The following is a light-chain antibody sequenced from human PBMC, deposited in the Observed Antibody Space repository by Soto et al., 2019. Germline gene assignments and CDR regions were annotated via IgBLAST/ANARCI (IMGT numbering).Light chain of an antibody. Sequence: DIQLTQSPSFLSASVGDRVTISCRASQDTRRNLAWYQQETGRAPRLLIYAASIVQSGVPSRFSGSGSGTEFTLTVNGLQPEDFATYYCQQLNAYPHTFGQGTKVEIK. CDR3: QQLNAYPHT. J-gene: IGKJ2*01. CDR1: QDTRRN. V-gene: IGKV1-9*01. CDR2: AAS.